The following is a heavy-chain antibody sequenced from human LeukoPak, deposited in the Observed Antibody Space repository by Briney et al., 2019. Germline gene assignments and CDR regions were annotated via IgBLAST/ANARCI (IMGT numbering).Heavy chain of an antibody. J-gene: IGHJ4*02. D-gene: IGHD3-10*01. CDR3: ARGGALLRFGELLEGFDY. V-gene: IGHV3-30*01. CDR1: GFTFSSYA. Sequence: GGSLRLSCAASGFTFSSYAMHWVRQAPGKGLEWVAVISYDGSNKYYADSVKGRFTISRDNSKNTLYLQMNSLRAEDTAVYYCARGGALLRFGELLEGFDYWGQGTLVTVSS. CDR2: ISYDGSNK.